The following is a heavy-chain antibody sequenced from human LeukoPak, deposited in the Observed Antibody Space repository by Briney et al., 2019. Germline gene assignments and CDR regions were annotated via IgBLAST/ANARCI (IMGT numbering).Heavy chain of an antibody. V-gene: IGHV4-4*02. CDR3: AIRCRNLHFCSFDY. J-gene: IGHJ4*02. Sequence: PSETLSLTCAVSGGSISSSNWWSWVRQPPGKGLEWIGEIYHSGSTNYNPSLKSRVTISVDKSKNQFSLKLSSVTAADTAVYYCAIRCRNLHFCSFDYWGQGTLVTVSS. D-gene: IGHD3-3*02. CDR2: IYHSGST. CDR1: GGSISSSNW.